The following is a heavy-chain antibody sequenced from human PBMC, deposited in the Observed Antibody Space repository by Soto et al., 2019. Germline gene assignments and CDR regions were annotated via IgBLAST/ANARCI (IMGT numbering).Heavy chain of an antibody. CDR1: GGSISSGGYS. D-gene: IGHD2-2*01. CDR3: ARQKVPAAHPYNWFDP. Sequence: QLQLQESGSGLVKPSQTLSLTCAVSGGSISSGGYSWSWIRQPPGKGLEWIGYIYHSGSTYYNPSLKSRVTISVDRSKNQFSLKLSSVTAADTAVYYCARQKVPAAHPYNWFDPWGQGTLVTVSS. V-gene: IGHV4-30-2*01. J-gene: IGHJ5*02. CDR2: IYHSGST.